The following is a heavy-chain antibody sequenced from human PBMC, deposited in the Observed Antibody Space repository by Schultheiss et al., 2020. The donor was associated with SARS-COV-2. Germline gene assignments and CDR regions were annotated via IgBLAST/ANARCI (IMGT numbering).Heavy chain of an antibody. CDR3: ARRGPSVRWASESSGHTDV. V-gene: IGHV4-34*01. CDR1: GGSFSGYF. D-gene: IGHD3-22*01. CDR2: INHRGSA. Sequence: GSLRLSCAVDGGSFSGYFWTWIRQSPGKGLEWIGEINHRGSANYNSALESRITMSVDTSKNHFSLKLTSVTAADTAVYYCARRGPSVRWASESSGHTDVWGQGTTVTVSS. J-gene: IGHJ6*02.